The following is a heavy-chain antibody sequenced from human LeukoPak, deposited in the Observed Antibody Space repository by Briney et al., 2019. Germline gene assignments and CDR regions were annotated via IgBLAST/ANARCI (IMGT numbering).Heavy chain of an antibody. D-gene: IGHD1-26*01. CDR2: INPNSGNT. CDR3: ARDGGSYYYYYYMDV. J-gene: IGHJ6*03. Sequence: ASVKVSCKASGYTFSGYYMHWVRQAPGQGLEWMGWINPNSGNTNYAQKLQGRVTMTTDTSTSTAYMELRSLRSDDTAVYYCARDGGSYYYYYYMDVWGKGTTVTVSS. V-gene: IGHV1-18*01. CDR1: GYTFSGYY.